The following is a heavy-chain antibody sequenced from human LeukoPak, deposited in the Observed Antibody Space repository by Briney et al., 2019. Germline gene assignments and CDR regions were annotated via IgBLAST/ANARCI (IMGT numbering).Heavy chain of an antibody. V-gene: IGHV1-46*01. J-gene: IGHJ6*02. CDR3: ARDYPVAVYGMDV. D-gene: IGHD4-17*01. CDR1: GYTFTSYY. Sequence: ASVKVSCKASGYTFTSYYMHWVRQALGQGLEWMGIINPSGGSTSYAQKFQGRVTMTRDTSTSTVYMELSSLRSEDTAVYYCARDYPVAVYGMDVWGQGTTVTVSS. CDR2: INPSGGST.